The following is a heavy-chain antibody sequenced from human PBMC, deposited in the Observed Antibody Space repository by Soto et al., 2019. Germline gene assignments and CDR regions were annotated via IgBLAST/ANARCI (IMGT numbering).Heavy chain of an antibody. CDR1: GGTFSSYA. V-gene: IGHV1-69*13. J-gene: IGHJ4*02. Sequence: SVKVSCKASGGTFSSYAISWVRQAPGQGLEWMGGIIPIFGTANYAQKFQGRVTITADESTSTAYMELSSLRSEDTAVYYCARTYYYDSSGYYHFDYWGQGTLVTVSS. CDR2: IIPIFGTA. CDR3: ARTYYYDSSGYYHFDY. D-gene: IGHD3-22*01.